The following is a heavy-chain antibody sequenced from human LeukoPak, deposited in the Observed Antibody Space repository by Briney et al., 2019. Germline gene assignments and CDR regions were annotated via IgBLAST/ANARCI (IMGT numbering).Heavy chain of an antibody. CDR1: GFPFSSYW. J-gene: IGHJ4*02. CDR2: IKQDGSKK. V-gene: IGHV3-7*04. CDR3: TRVGYIDEGIDY. D-gene: IGHD5-24*01. Sequence: GSLRLSCVASGFPFSSYWMTWVRQAPGKGVEWVANIKQDGSKKSYVGSVKGRFTISRDNAKNSLYLQMNSLRAEDTAIYYCTRVGYIDEGIDYWGQGTLGTVSS.